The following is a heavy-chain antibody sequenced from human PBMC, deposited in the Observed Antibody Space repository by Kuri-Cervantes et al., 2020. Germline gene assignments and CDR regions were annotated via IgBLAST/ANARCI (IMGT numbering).Heavy chain of an antibody. CDR1: GFTFCSYS. Sequence: GGFLRLSCAASGFTFCSYSMNWVRQAPGKGLEWVSSISSSSSYIYYAASVKGRFTISRDNAKNSLYLQMNSLRAEDTAVYYCARSDTHDAFDIWGQGTMVTVSS. V-gene: IGHV3-21*03. J-gene: IGHJ3*02. CDR2: ISSSSSYI. CDR3: ARSDTHDAFDI. D-gene: IGHD3-22*01.